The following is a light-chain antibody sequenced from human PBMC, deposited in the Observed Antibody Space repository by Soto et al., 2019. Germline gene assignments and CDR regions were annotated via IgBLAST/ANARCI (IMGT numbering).Light chain of an antibody. CDR3: VLYYGGAHVV. CDR1: TGPVTTSHY. CDR2: STT. J-gene: IGLJ2*01. V-gene: IGLV7-43*01. Sequence: QAVVTQEPSLTVSPGGTVTLTCASSTGPVTTSHYPNWFQQEPGQPPRSLIYSTTNTHSWTPARFSGSLLGGKAALTLSGVLPEDEADYYCVLYYGGAHVVFGGGTKLTVL.